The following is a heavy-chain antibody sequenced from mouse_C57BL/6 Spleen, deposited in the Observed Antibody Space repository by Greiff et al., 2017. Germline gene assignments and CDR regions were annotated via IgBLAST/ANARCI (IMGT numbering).Heavy chain of an antibody. D-gene: IGHD2-1*01. Sequence: QVQLQQSGAELMKPGASVKLSCKASGYTFTGYWIDWVKQRPGHGLEWIGEILPGSGSTNYNEKFKGKATLTADTSSSTAYMQLSSLTTEDSAVYYCASEDGNYVSDFDYWGQGTTLTVSS. CDR3: ASEDGNYVSDFDY. CDR1: GYTFTGYW. V-gene: IGHV1-9*01. J-gene: IGHJ2*01. CDR2: ILPGSGST.